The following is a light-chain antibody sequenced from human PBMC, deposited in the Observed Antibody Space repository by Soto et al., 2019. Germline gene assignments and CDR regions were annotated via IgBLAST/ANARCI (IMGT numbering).Light chain of an antibody. CDR3: SSYTGSNIPV. V-gene: IGLV2-14*03. CDR2: DVT. J-gene: IGLJ1*01. Sequence: ALTQPASVSGSPGQSITISCSGTSSDVGAYNYVSWYQQHPGKAPKLMIYDVTNRPSGVSNRFSGSKSGNTASLTISDLQAEDEADYYCSSYTGSNIPVFGTGTKVTVL. CDR1: SSDVGAYNY.